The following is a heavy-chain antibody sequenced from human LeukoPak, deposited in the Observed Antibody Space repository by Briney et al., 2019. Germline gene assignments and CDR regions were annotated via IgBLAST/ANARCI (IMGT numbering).Heavy chain of an antibody. J-gene: IGHJ4*02. D-gene: IGHD1-7*01. CDR1: GYTFTGYY. CDR2: INPNSGGT. CDR3: AKLRTGTTRGYYFDY. Sequence: VASVKVSCKTSGYTFTGYYMHWVRQAPGQGLEWMGWINPNSGGTNYAQKFQGRVTMTRDTSISTAYMELSRLRSDDTAVYYCAKLRTGTTRGYYFDYWGQGTLVTVSS. V-gene: IGHV1-2*02.